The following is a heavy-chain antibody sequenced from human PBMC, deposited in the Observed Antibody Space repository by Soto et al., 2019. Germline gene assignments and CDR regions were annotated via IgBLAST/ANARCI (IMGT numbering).Heavy chain of an antibody. Sequence: QLQLQESGPGLVKASETLSLTCSVSGGSVSSSTYCWGWIRQPPGKGLESIGTVFYSGTTYYNPSLKSRVTMSVDTSKKQFSLKMRSVTAADTAVYCCASLTSWQQQLVDPWGQGILVTVSS. D-gene: IGHD6-13*01. V-gene: IGHV4-39*01. CDR3: ASLTSWQQQLVDP. CDR2: VFYSGTT. CDR1: GGSVSSSTYC. J-gene: IGHJ5*02.